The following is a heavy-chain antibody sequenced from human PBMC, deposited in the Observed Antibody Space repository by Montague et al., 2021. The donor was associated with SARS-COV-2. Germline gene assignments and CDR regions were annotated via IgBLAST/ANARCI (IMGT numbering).Heavy chain of an antibody. Sequence: SLRLSCAASGFPFSSYAMRWVRQAPGKGLEWVAVISYDGSNTYYADSVKGRFTIFRDNSKNTLYLQMNSLRAEDTAVYYCVTESHKDYYYYYYIDVWGQGTTVAVSS. V-gene: IGHV3-30*03. CDR3: VTESHKDYYYYYYIDV. J-gene: IGHJ6*03. CDR2: ISYDGSNT. CDR1: GFPFSSYA.